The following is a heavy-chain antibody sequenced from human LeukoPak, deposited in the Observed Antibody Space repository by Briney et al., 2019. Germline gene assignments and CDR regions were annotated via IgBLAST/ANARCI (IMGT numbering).Heavy chain of an antibody. CDR3: AQREQQNWFDP. Sequence: GASVKVSCKASGGTFSSSSISWVRQAPGQGLEWMGGIIPIFGTANYAQKFQGRVTITADESTSTAYMELSSLRSEDTAVYYCAQREQQNWFDPWGQGTLVTVSS. CDR2: IIPIFGTA. CDR1: GGTFSSSS. V-gene: IGHV1-69*01. J-gene: IGHJ5*02. D-gene: IGHD6-13*01.